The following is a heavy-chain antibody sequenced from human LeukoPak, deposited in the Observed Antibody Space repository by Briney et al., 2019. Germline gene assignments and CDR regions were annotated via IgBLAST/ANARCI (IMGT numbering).Heavy chain of an antibody. CDR1: GFTFSTYP. CDR3: AKGGDTIFGVATF. CDR2: ISFDGRNT. J-gene: IGHJ4*02. V-gene: IGHV3-30*04. D-gene: IGHD3-3*01. Sequence: PGGSLRLSCAASGFTFSTYPMHWVRQAPGKGLEWVAVISFDGRNTYSADSVKGRFTISRDNSKNTLYLQMNSLRAEDTAVYYCAKGGDTIFGVATFGGQGTLVTVSS.